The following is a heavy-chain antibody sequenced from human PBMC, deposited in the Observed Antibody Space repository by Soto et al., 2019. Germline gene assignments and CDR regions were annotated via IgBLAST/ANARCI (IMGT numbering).Heavy chain of an antibody. D-gene: IGHD4-17*01. V-gene: IGHV1-69*01. Sequence: QVQLVQSGAEVKKPGSSVKVSCKASGGTFSSYAISWVRQAPGQGLEWMGGIIPIFGTANYAQKFQGRVRITADESTSTADMELSSLRSEDTAVYYCAREYGDPEMSRFDYWGQGTLVTVSS. J-gene: IGHJ4*02. CDR2: IIPIFGTA. CDR1: GGTFSSYA. CDR3: AREYGDPEMSRFDY.